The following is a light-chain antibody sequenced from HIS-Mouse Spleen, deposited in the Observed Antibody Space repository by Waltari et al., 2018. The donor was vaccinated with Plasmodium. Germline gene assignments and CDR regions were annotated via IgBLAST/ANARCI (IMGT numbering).Light chain of an antibody. CDR2: QDS. CDR1: KLGDKY. V-gene: IGLV3-1*01. J-gene: IGLJ2*01. Sequence: SYELTQPPSLSVSPGQPASIPCSGDKLGDKYACWYQQKPGQSPVLVIYQDSKRPSGIPERFSGSNSGNTATLTISGTQAMDEADYYCQAWDSSTVVFGGGTKLTVL. CDR3: QAWDSSTVV.